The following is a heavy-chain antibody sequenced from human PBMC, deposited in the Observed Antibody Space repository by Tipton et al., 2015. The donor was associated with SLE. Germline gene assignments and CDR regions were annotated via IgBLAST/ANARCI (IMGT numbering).Heavy chain of an antibody. CDR1: GYSFTSYW. CDR3: ARQRGYDFWSCCDYYYYMDV. D-gene: IGHD3-3*01. CDR2: IYPGDSDT. J-gene: IGHJ6*03. V-gene: IGHV5-51*01. Sequence: QLVQSGAEVKKPGESLKISCKGSGYSFTSYWIGWVRQMPGKGLEWMGIIYPGDSDTRYSPSFQGQVTISADKSISTAYLQWSSLKASDTAMYYCARQRGYDFWSCCDYYYYMDVWGKGTTVTVSS.